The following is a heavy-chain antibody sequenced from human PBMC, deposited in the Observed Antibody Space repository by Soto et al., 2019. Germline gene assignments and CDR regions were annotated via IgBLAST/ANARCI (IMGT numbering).Heavy chain of an antibody. V-gene: IGHV1-69*01. J-gene: IGHJ4*02. Sequence: QVQLVQSGAEVKKPGSSVKVSCKASGGTFSSYAISWVRQAPGQGLEWMGGIIPIFGTANYAQKFQGRVTITADESTSTAYMELSSLSSEDTTVYYCARVHLLELPGVFDYWGQGTLVTVSS. CDR2: IIPIFGTA. CDR3: ARVHLLELPGVFDY. CDR1: GGTFSSYA. D-gene: IGHD1-7*01.